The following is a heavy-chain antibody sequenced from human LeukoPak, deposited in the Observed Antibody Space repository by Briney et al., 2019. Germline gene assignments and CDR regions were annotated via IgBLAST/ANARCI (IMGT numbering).Heavy chain of an antibody. J-gene: IGHJ6*04. D-gene: IGHD2-2*02. CDR3: ARGKHRSWYTFYDV. CDR2: INWNGGST. CDR1: GFTFDDYG. Sequence: GGSLRLSCAASGFTFDDYGMSWVRQAPGKGLEWVSGINWNGGSTGYADSVKGRFTISRDNAKNSLYLQMNSLRAEDTALYYCARGKHRSWYTFYDVWGKGTTVTVSS. V-gene: IGHV3-20*04.